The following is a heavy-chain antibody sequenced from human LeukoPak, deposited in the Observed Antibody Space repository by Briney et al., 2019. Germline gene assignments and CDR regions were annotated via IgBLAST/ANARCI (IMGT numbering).Heavy chain of an antibody. V-gene: IGHV4-59*01. D-gene: IGHD5-18*01. CDR3: ARDHEYSYGYNYYYYYMDV. CDR2: IYYSGST. CDR1: GGSISSYY. J-gene: IGHJ6*03. Sequence: SETLSLTCTVSGGSISSYYWSWIRQPPGKGLEWIGYIYYSGSTNYNPSLKSRVTISVDTSKNQFSLKLSSVTAADTAVYYCARDHEYSYGYNYYYYYMDVWGRGTTVTVSS.